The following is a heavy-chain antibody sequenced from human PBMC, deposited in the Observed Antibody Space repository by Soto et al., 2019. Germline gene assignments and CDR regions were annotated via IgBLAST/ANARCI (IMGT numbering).Heavy chain of an antibody. Sequence: QVQLVESGGGVVQPGRSLRLSCAASGFTFSSYGMHWVRQAPGKGLEWVAVISYDGSNKYYADSVKGRFTISRDNSKNTLYLQMNSLRAEDTAVYYCAKVDEPAATPSMDIWGQGTMVTVSS. D-gene: IGHD2-2*01. CDR3: AKVDEPAATPSMDI. CDR1: GFTFSSYG. V-gene: IGHV3-30*18. CDR2: ISYDGSNK. J-gene: IGHJ3*02.